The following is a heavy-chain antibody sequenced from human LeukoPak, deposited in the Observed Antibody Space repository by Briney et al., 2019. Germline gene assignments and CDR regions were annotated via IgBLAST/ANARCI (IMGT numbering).Heavy chain of an antibody. D-gene: IGHD5-12*01. V-gene: IGHV3-53*01. J-gene: IGHJ6*02. CDR2: IYSGGST. Sequence: GGSLRLSCAASGFTVSSNYMSWVRQAPGKGLEWVSVIYSGGSTNYADSVRGRFTISRDNSKNTLYLQMNSLRAEDTAVYYCARDRYEFSAGMDVWGQGTTVTVSS. CDR3: ARDRYEFSAGMDV. CDR1: GFTVSSNY.